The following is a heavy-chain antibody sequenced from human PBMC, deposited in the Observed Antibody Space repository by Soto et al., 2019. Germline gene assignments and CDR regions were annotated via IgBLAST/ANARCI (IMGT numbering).Heavy chain of an antibody. CDR3: SKDNWYADAEYFQH. CDR1: GFTFSSYA. Sequence: GSLRLSCAASGFTFSSYAMSSVRQAPGKGLEWVSAISGSGGSTYYADSVKGRFTISRDNSKNTLYLQMNSLRAEDTAVYYCSKDNWYADAEYFQHWGQGTLVTVSS. D-gene: IGHD1-20*01. CDR2: ISGSGGST. V-gene: IGHV3-23*01. J-gene: IGHJ1*01.